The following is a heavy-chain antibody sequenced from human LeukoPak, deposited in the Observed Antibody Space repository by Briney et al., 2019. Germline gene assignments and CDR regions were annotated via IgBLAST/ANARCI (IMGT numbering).Heavy chain of an antibody. D-gene: IGHD5-18*01. Sequence: ASVKVSCKASGGTFSSYAISWVRQAPGQGLEWMGWINPNSGGTNYAQKFQGRVTMTRDTSISTAYMELSRLRSDDTAVYYCARDGEGYSNYVDYWGQGTLVTVSS. CDR2: INPNSGGT. CDR3: ARDGEGYSNYVDY. J-gene: IGHJ4*02. V-gene: IGHV1-2*02. CDR1: GGTFSSYA.